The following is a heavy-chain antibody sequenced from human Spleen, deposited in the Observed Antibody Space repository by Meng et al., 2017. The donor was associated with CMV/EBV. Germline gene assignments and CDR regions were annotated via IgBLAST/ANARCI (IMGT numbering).Heavy chain of an antibody. CDR2: IKQDGSEK. V-gene: IGHV3-7*01. Sequence: SGFTFSSYWMSWVRQAPGKGLEWVANIKQDGSEKYYVDSVKGRFTISRDNAKNSLYLQMNSLRAEDTAVYYCARDLDFWSGYYLDYWGQGTLVTVSS. CDR1: GFTFSSYW. J-gene: IGHJ4*02. D-gene: IGHD3-3*01. CDR3: ARDLDFWSGYYLDY.